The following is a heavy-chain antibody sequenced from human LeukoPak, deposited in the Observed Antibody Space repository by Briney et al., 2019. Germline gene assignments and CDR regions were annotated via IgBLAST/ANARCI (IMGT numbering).Heavy chain of an antibody. CDR1: GFTFSNAW. Sequence: GGSLRLSCAASGFTFSNAWMSWVRHAPGKGLEWVGRIKSKTDGGTTDYAAPVKGRFPISRDDSKNTRYLQMNSLKTEDTAVYYCTTDKYGEIFDYWGQGTLVTVSS. V-gene: IGHV3-15*01. CDR3: TTDKYGEIFDY. J-gene: IGHJ4*02. D-gene: IGHD4-17*01. CDR2: IKSKTDGGTT.